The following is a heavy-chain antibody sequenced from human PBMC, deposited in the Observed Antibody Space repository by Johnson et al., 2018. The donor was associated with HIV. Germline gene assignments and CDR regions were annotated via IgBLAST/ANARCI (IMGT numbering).Heavy chain of an antibody. Sequence: VQLVESGGGLIQPGGSLRLSCAASGFIVSGYYMTWVRQGPGKGLEWVSVINSGGGTYSAGSVEGRFTISRDNSKNTLYLQMNSLRAEDTAVYFCARGCRYGYTCDAFDVWGQGTRVTVSS. J-gene: IGHJ3*01. CDR1: GFIVSGYY. D-gene: IGHD5-24*01. V-gene: IGHV3-66*01. CDR3: ARGCRYGYTCDAFDV. CDR2: INSGGGT.